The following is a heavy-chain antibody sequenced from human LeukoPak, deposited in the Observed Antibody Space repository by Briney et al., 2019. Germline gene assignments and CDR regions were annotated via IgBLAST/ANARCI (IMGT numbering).Heavy chain of an antibody. J-gene: IGHJ4*02. D-gene: IGHD3-16*01. CDR3: ARENDQGFDY. Sequence: GGSLRLSCAASGFTFSSYWMNWARQAPGKGLEWVASINHNGNVSYYVDSVKGRFTISRDNAKNSLYLQMSNLRAEDTAVYYCARENDQGFDYWGQGTLVTVSS. V-gene: IGHV3-7*01. CDR2: INHNGNVS. CDR1: GFTFSSYW.